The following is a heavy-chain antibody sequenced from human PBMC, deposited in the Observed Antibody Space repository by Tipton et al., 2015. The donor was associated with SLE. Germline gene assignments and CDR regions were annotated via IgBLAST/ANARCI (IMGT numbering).Heavy chain of an antibody. CDR1: GGSISSSPYY. Sequence: TLSLTCTVSGGSISSSPYYWGWIRQPPRKGLEWIGNIYYSGSTYYNPSLKSRVTISVDTSKNQFSLKLNSMTAADTALYYCGRGGLRMRDWIDYWGQGTLVNVSS. D-gene: IGHD1-14*01. CDR2: IYYSGST. CDR3: GRGGLRMRDWIDY. V-gene: IGHV4-39*07. J-gene: IGHJ4*02.